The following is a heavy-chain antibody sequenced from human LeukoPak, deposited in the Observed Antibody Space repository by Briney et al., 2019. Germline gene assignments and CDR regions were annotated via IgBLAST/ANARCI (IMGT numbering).Heavy chain of an antibody. Sequence: GGSLRLSCAASGFTFDDYGMSWVRQAPGKGLEWVSGISWNSGSIGYADSVKGRFTISRDNAKNSLYLQMNSLRAEDTALYYCAKGAYYDILRSTIGFIDYWGQGTLVTVSS. V-gene: IGHV3-9*01. CDR2: ISWNSGSI. J-gene: IGHJ4*02. CDR1: GFTFDDYG. CDR3: AKGAYYDILRSTIGFIDY. D-gene: IGHD3-9*01.